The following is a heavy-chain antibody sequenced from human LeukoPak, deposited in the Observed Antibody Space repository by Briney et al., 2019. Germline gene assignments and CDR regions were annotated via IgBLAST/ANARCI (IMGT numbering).Heavy chain of an antibody. CDR2: IKYSGST. D-gene: IGHD5-12*01. CDR1: GGSFTGYY. J-gene: IGHJ4*02. CDR3: ARSNIVPTPFDY. V-gene: IGHV4-34*01. Sequence: SETLSLTCAVYGGSFTGYYWSWVRQFPGKGLEWIGEIKYSGSTNYNPSLKSRVTISVDTSKKQFSLRLRSVTAADTAVYHCARSNIVPTPFDYWGQGTLVTVSS.